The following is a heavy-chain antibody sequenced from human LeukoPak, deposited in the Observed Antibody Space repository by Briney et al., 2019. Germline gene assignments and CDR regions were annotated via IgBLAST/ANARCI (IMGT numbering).Heavy chain of an antibody. CDR3: ARHSLAIFGVVTNPLDY. Sequence: GGSLRLSCAASGFTFSSYSMNWVRQAPGKGLEWVSYISSSSSTIYYADSVKGRFTISRDNAKNSLYLQMNSLRAEDTAVYYCARHSLAIFGVVTNPLDYWGQGTLVTVSS. J-gene: IGHJ4*02. V-gene: IGHV3-48*01. CDR1: GFTFSSYS. CDR2: ISSSSSTI. D-gene: IGHD3-3*01.